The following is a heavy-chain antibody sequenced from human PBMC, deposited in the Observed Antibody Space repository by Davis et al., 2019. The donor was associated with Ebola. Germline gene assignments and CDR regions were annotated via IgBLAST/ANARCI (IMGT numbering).Heavy chain of an antibody. CDR1: GDSMSDYY. V-gene: IGHV4-34*01. Sequence: SETLSLTCTVSGDSMSDYYYNWIRQPPGKGLEWIGEINHRGSTNYNPSLKSRVTISVDTSKNQFSLKVTSVTAADTAVYYCARVLGMGWFDPWGQGTLVTVSS. CDR2: INHRGST. CDR3: ARVLGMGWFDP. D-gene: IGHD6-13*01. J-gene: IGHJ5*02.